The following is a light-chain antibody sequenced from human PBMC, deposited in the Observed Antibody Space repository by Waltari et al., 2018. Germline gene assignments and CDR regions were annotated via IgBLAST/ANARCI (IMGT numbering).Light chain of an antibody. J-gene: IGKJ1*01. CDR3: MQSLQALWT. Sequence: DIVMTQSPLSLPVTRGGPVSIPCRSSQSLLHSNGYNYLDWYLQKPGQSPQLLIYLGSNRASGVPDRFSGSGSGTDFTLKISRVEAEDVGVYYCMQSLQALWTFGQGTKVEIK. V-gene: IGKV2-28*01. CDR1: QSLLHSNGYNY. CDR2: LGS.